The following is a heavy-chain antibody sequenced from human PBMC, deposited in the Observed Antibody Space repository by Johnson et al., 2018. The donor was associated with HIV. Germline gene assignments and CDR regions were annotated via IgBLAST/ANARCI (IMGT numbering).Heavy chain of an antibody. V-gene: IGHV3-20*04. J-gene: IGHJ3*02. Sequence: VQLVESGGGVVRPGGSLRLSCAASGFSFDDYGMSWVRQAPGKGLEWVAGITWNGGSTGYADSVKGIFTISRDNTSNFLYLQMNSLRVENTALYYCTGEYSYGDDAFDIWGQGTMVTVSS. CDR1: GFSFDDYG. D-gene: IGHD5-18*01. CDR2: ITWNGGST. CDR3: TGEYSYGDDAFDI.